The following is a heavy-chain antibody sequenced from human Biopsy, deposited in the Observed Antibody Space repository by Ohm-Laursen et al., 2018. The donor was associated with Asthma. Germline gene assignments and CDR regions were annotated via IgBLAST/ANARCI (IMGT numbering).Heavy chain of an antibody. D-gene: IGHD6-19*01. CDR2: INAEGGGT. Sequence: SLRLSCTASGFSFSNFGMHWVRQAPGKGLDWVSTINAEGGGTYYADSVKGRFTISRDNSKNTLSLQMNSLAAEDTAVYYCAREGVAGTHIEDWGQGTLVTVSS. J-gene: IGHJ4*02. CDR3: AREGVAGTHIED. CDR1: GFSFSNFG. V-gene: IGHV3-NL1*01.